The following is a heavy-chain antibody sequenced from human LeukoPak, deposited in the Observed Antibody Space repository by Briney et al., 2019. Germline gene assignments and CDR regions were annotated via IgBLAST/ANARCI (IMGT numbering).Heavy chain of an antibody. D-gene: IGHD4-23*01. J-gene: IGHJ4*02. V-gene: IGHV3-48*03. Sequence: PGGSLRLSCAASGFTFSSYEMHWVRQAPGKGLEWVSYISSSGSTIYYADSVKGRFTISRDDAKNSLYLQMNSLRAEDTAVYYCARDHGGSSPFDYWGQGTLVTVSS. CDR2: ISSSGSTI. CDR1: GFTFSSYE. CDR3: ARDHGGSSPFDY.